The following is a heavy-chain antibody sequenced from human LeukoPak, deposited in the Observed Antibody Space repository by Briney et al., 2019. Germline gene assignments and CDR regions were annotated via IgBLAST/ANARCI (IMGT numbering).Heavy chain of an antibody. CDR1: GFTFSSYA. J-gene: IGHJ4*02. CDR2: ISYDGSNK. Sequence: GRSLRLSCAASGFTFSSYAMHWVRQAPGKGLEWVAVISYDGSNKYYADSVKGRFTISRDNSKNTLYLQMNSLRAEDTAVYYCARDPVTAIGYCDYWGQGTLVTVSS. V-gene: IGHV3-30*04. CDR3: ARDPVTAIGYCDY. D-gene: IGHD2-21*02.